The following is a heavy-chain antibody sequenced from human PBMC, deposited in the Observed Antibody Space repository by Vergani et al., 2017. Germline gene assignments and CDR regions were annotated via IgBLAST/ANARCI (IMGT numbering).Heavy chain of an antibody. CDR1: GFTFSSYS. CDR2: ISSSSSYI. D-gene: IGHD2-2*01. J-gene: IGHJ5*02. V-gene: IGHV3-21*01. Sequence: EVQLVESGGGLVQPGGSLRLSCAASGFTFSSYSMNWVRQAPGKGLEWVSSISSSSSYIYYADSVKGRFTISRDNAKNSLYLQMNSLRAEDTAVYYCAGGKTGCSSTSCSDGWLDPWGQGTLVTVSS. CDR3: AGGKTGCSSTSCSDGWLDP.